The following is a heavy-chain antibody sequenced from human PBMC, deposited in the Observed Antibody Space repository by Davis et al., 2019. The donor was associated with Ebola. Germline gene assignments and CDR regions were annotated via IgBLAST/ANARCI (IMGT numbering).Heavy chain of an antibody. CDR2: ISYDGSKK. CDR1: GFTFSSYG. D-gene: IGHD4-17*01. Sequence: PGGSLRLSCAASGFTFSSYGMNWVRQAPGKGLEWVAVISYDGSKKYYADSVKGRFTISRDNSKNTLSLQMNSLRAEDTAVYYCAKGGMTTVMYYFDSWGQGTLVTVSS. V-gene: IGHV3-30*18. CDR3: AKGGMTTVMYYFDS. J-gene: IGHJ4*02.